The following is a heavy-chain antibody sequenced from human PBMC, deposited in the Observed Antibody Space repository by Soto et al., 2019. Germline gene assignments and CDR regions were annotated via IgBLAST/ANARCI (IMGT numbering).Heavy chain of an antibody. CDR2: ISAYNGNT. CDR1: GYTFTSYG. Sequence: QVQLVQSGAEVKKPGASVKVSCKASGYTFTSYGISWVRQAPGQGLEWMGWISAYNGNTNYAQKLQGRVTMTTDTSTSTAYMELRSLRSDDTAVYYCARDRPDYGDSDYYSYGIDVWGQGTTVTVSS. CDR3: ARDRPDYGDSDYYSYGIDV. D-gene: IGHD4-17*01. V-gene: IGHV1-18*01. J-gene: IGHJ6*02.